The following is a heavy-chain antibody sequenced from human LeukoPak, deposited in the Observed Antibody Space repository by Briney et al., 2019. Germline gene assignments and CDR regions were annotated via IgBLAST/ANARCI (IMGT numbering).Heavy chain of an antibody. CDR1: GGSISSGSYY. Sequence: SETLSLTCTVSGGSISSGSYYWSWIRQPAGKGLEWIGRIYTSGSTNYNPSLKSRVTISVDTSKNQFSLKLSSVTAADTAVYYCARTDYYDYVWGSLRDVWGKGTTVTVSS. V-gene: IGHV4-61*02. CDR2: IYTSGST. D-gene: IGHD3-16*01. CDR3: ARTDYYDYVWGSLRDV. J-gene: IGHJ6*04.